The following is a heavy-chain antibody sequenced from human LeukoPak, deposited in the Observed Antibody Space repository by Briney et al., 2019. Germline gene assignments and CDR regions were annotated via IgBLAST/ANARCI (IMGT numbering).Heavy chain of an antibody. J-gene: IGHJ4*02. D-gene: IGHD1-26*01. V-gene: IGHV4-4*02. CDR2: ILQSGST. Sequence: PSGTLSLTCAVSGDSISSNYWWSWVRQSPGKGLEWIGEILQSGSTNYNPSLRSRVTILIDKSKNKFSLNMRSVTAADTAIYYCARECWSYVSKFYYWGQGSLVSVSS. CDR1: GDSISSNYW. CDR3: ARECWSYVSKFYY.